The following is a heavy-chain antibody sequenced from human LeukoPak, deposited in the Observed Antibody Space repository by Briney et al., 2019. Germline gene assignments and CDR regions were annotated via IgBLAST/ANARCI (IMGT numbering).Heavy chain of an antibody. CDR1: GFTSSRFW. V-gene: IGHV3-7*02. Sequence: GGSLRLSCVASGFTSSRFWMNWVRQAPGKGLEWVANIKQDGSEKYYVDSVKGRFTISRDNAKNSLYLQMNNLRAEDTAVYYCARGGYYYKDWYFDLWGRGTLVTVSS. CDR2: IKQDGSEK. J-gene: IGHJ2*01. CDR3: ARGGYYYKDWYFDL. D-gene: IGHD3-22*01.